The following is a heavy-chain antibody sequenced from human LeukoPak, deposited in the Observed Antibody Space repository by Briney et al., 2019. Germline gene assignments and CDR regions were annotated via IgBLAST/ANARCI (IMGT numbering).Heavy chain of an antibody. D-gene: IGHD3-3*01. CDR1: RGTFSSYG. J-gene: IGHJ4*02. CDR2: IIPIFGTT. Sequence: ASVKVSCKASRGTFSSYGISWVRQAPGQGLEWMGGIIPIFGTTNYAQKFQGRVTITADESTSTAYMELSSLRSEDTAVYYCARVTIFGVVTPVGYFDCWGQGTLVTVSS. V-gene: IGHV1-69*13. CDR3: ARVTIFGVVTPVGYFDC.